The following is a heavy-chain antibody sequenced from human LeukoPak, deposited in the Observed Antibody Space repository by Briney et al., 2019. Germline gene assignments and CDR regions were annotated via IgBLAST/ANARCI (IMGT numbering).Heavy chain of an antibody. CDR1: GFTVSDNY. Sequence: GGSLILSCATSGFTVSDNYMSWVRQAPGKGLEWVSAISGSGGGTKYEDSVKGRFTISRDNSKNTLYLQTNSLRAEDTAVYYCAKVQAASSGWYFDYWGQGTLVTVSS. CDR3: AKVQAASSGWYFDY. CDR2: ISGSGGGT. J-gene: IGHJ4*02. D-gene: IGHD6-19*01. V-gene: IGHV3-23*01.